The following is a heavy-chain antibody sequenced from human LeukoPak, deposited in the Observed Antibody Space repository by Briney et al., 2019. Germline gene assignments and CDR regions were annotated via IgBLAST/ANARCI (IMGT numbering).Heavy chain of an antibody. CDR3: ARHLLVAENYDFWSGYDSAAAYYFDY. Sequence: SETLSLNCTVSGGSISSSSYYWGWIRQPPGKGLEWIGSIYYSGSTYYNPSLKSLVTISVDTSKSQFSRKLSSVTAADTAVYYCARHLLVAENYDFWSGYDSAAAYYFDYWGQGTLATVSS. CDR2: IYYSGST. D-gene: IGHD3-3*01. CDR1: GGSISSSSYY. V-gene: IGHV4-39*01. J-gene: IGHJ4*02.